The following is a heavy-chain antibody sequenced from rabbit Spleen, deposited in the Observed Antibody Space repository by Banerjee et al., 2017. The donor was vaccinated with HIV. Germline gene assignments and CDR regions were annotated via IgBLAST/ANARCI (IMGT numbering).Heavy chain of an antibody. CDR2: IYAGSSGNT. J-gene: IGHJ6*01. V-gene: IGHV1S45*01. D-gene: IGHD8-1*01. CDR3: ARDTGSSFSSYGMDL. Sequence: QEQLVESGGGLVQPGGSLKLSCKASGFSFSSNYYICWVRQAPGKGLEWIACIYAGSSGNTYYATWAKGRFTCSKTSSTTVTLQMTSLTVADTATYFCARDTGSSFSSYGMDLWGPGTLVTVS. CDR1: GFSFSSNYY.